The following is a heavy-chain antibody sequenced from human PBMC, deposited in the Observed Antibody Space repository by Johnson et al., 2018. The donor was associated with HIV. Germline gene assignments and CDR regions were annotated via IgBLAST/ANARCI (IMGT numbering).Heavy chain of an antibody. CDR1: GFTVSSNY. Sequence: VQLVESGGGLIQPGGSLRLSCAASGFTVSSNYMSWVRQAPGKGLEWVSVIYSGGSTYYADSVKGRFTISRDNSKNTLYLQMKSLRAEDTAVYYCARDPARSTMIEDAFDIWGQGTMVTVSS. D-gene: IGHD3-22*01. CDR2: IYSGGST. CDR3: ARDPARSTMIEDAFDI. V-gene: IGHV3-53*01. J-gene: IGHJ3*02.